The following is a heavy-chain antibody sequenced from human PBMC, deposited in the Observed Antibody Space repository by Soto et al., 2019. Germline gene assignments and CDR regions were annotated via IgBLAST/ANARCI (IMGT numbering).Heavy chain of an antibody. D-gene: IGHD6-19*01. CDR3: ARAMGMAVGLPFAY. V-gene: IGHV1-69*06. CDR2: ITPIFATA. J-gene: IGHJ4*02. Sequence: SVKVSCKASGGTFTSFAISWVRQAPGQGLEWVGGITPIFATANYAQEFRGSVTITADKSTTTAYMELSSLRYEDTAVYYCARAMGMAVGLPFAYWGQGTLVTVSS. CDR1: GGTFTSFA.